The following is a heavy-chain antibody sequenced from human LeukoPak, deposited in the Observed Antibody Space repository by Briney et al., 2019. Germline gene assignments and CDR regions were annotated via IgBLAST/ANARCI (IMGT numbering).Heavy chain of an antibody. J-gene: IGHJ4*02. CDR2: IYYGGST. CDR3: ARARLDSSGRFDS. D-gene: IGHD3-22*01. Sequence: SETLSLTCTVSGGSISSYYWSWIRQPPGKGLEWIGYIYYGGSTDYNPSLKSRVTISKDTSKAQFSLRLSSVTSADTAVYYCARARLDSSGRFDSWGQGTLVTVSS. CDR1: GGSISSYY. V-gene: IGHV4-59*01.